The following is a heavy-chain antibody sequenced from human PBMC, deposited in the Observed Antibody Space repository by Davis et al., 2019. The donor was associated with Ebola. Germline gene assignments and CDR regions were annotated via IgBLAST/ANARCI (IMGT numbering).Heavy chain of an antibody. Sequence: SETLSLTCTVSGGSISSSSYYWGWIRQPPGKGLEWIGSIYYSGSTYYNPSLKSRVTISVDTSKNQFSLKLSSVTAADTAVYYCARHKIQLWFRWFDPWGQGTLVTVSS. J-gene: IGHJ5*02. CDR3: ARHKIQLWFRWFDP. D-gene: IGHD5-18*01. CDR2: IYYSGST. V-gene: IGHV4-39*01. CDR1: GGSISSSSYY.